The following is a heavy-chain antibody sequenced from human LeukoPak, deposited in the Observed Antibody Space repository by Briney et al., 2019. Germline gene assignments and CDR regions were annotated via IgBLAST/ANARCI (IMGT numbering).Heavy chain of an antibody. V-gene: IGHV5-51*01. CDR2: IFPHDSDI. CDR1: GYRFLDYW. CDR3: ARFGIRGCISNTKCYTSFFYYGIDV. Sequence: GESLQISFQGSGYRFLDYWIGWVRQMPGKGPELMGLIFPHDSDIKYSPSFQGQVTISVDKSISSAYVQWGSLKASDTAMYYCARFGIRGCISNTKCYTSFFYYGIDVWGQGTTVTVSS. D-gene: IGHD2-2*02. J-gene: IGHJ6*02.